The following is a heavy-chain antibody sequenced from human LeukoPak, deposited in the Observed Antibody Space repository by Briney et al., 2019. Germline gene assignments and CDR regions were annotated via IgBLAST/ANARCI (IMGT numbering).Heavy chain of an antibody. CDR1: GGSFSGYY. J-gene: IGHJ5*02. D-gene: IGHD3-9*01. CDR3: ARVNSYDILTGYYNWFDP. CDR2: INHSGST. V-gene: IGHV4-34*01. Sequence: SETLSLTCAVYGGSFSGYYWSWIRQPPGKGLEWIGEINHSGSTNYNPSLKSRVTISVDTSKNQFSLKLSSVTAADTAVYYCARVNSYDILTGYYNWFDPWGQGTLVTVSS.